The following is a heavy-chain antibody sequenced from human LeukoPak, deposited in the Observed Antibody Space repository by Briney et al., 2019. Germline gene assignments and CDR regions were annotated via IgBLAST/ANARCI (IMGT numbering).Heavy chain of an antibody. CDR1: GFTFSSYG. V-gene: IGHV3-30*18. D-gene: IGHD6-6*01. J-gene: IGHJ6*02. Sequence: GRSLGLSCAASGFTFSSYGMHWVRQAPGKGLEWVAVISYDGSNKYYADSVKGRFTISRDNSKNTLYLQMNSLRAEDTAVYYCAKEGPYSSSSWTNYYYYYGMDVWGQGTTVTVSS. CDR2: ISYDGSNK. CDR3: AKEGPYSSSSWTNYYYYYGMDV.